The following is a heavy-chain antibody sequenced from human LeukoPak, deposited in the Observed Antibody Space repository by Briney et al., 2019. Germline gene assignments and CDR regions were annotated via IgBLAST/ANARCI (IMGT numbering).Heavy chain of an antibody. Sequence: GGSLRLSCAASGFTFSSYWMSWVRQAPGKGLEWVANIKQDGSEKYYVDSVKGRFTISRDIAKNTLYLQMNSLRAEDTGVYYCAKDHYWSIDYWGRGTLVTVSS. CDR1: GFTFSSYW. V-gene: IGHV3-7*01. J-gene: IGHJ4*02. CDR2: IKQDGSEK. D-gene: IGHD3-3*01. CDR3: AKDHYWSIDY.